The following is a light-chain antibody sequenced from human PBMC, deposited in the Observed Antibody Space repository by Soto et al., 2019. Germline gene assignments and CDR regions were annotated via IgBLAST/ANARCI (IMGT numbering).Light chain of an antibody. CDR1: QSVRSSF. CDR2: GAS. J-gene: IGKJ1*01. CDR3: QQDYNLPWT. V-gene: IGKV3D-7*01. Sequence: EIVMTQSPVTLSLSPGERATLSCRASQSVRSSFLSWYQQKPGQAPRLLIYGASTRATGIPARFSGSGSGTDFSLTISSLQPEDSAVYYWQQDYNLPWTFGQGTKVEIK.